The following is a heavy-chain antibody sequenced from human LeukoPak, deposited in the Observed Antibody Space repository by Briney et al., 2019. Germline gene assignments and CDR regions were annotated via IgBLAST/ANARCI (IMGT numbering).Heavy chain of an antibody. D-gene: IGHD6-19*01. CDR2: ISSSSSYI. CDR3: ARHAIAVAGYDAFDI. J-gene: IGHJ3*02. Sequence: PGGSLRLSCAASGFTFSSYSMNWVRQAPGKGLEWVSSISSSSSYIYYADSVKGRFTISRDNAKNSLYLQMNSLRAEDTAVYYCARHAIAVAGYDAFDIWGQRTMVTVSS. V-gene: IGHV3-21*01. CDR1: GFTFSSYS.